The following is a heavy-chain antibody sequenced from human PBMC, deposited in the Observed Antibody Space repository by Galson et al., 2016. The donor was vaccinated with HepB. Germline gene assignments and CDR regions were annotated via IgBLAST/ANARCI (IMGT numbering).Heavy chain of an antibody. CDR1: GFTFSRYG. D-gene: IGHD2-21*02. Sequence: SLRLSCAASGFTFSRYGMHWVRQAPGKGLEWVAVISYDGGDKQYADSVKGRFTVSRDNSKNTLFLQMNSLRVEDTAVYYCAKLDCGRDCPRDDWGQGTWVTVSS. J-gene: IGHJ4*02. CDR3: AKLDCGRDCPRDD. V-gene: IGHV3-30*19. CDR2: ISYDGGDK.